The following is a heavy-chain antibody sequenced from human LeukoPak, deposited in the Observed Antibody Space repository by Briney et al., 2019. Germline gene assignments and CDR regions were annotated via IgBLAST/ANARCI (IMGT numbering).Heavy chain of an antibody. CDR3: AREGSAVATYNWFDP. V-gene: IGHV1-18*01. Sequence: ASVKVSCKASGYTFTSYGISWVRQAPGQGLEWMGWISAYNGNTKYAQKFQGRVTMTTDTSTTTAYMELRSLGSDDTAVYYCAREGSAVATYNWFDPWGQGTLVTVSS. D-gene: IGHD5-12*01. CDR2: ISAYNGNT. CDR1: GYTFTSYG. J-gene: IGHJ5*02.